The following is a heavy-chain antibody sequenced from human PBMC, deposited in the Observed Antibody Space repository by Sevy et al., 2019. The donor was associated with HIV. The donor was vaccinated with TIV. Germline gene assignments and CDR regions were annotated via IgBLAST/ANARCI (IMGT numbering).Heavy chain of an antibody. CDR2: LIGGGSRT. Sequence: GGSLRLSCAASGFPFSNYAMSWIRQAPGKGLEWVSTLIGGGSRTYYEGSLTGRFTISGENSKNTLYLQRNGLRADDRAIYYCAKRRVQSGLSGGGANYGWDVCGHGTTVTVSS. J-gene: IGHJ6*02. D-gene: IGHD2-15*01. CDR3: AKRRVQSGLSGGGANYGWDV. V-gene: IGHV3-23*01. CDR1: GFPFSNYA.